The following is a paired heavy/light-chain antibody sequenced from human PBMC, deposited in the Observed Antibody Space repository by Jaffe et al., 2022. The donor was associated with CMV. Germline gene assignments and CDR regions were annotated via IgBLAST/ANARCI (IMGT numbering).Heavy chain of an antibody. CDR1: GFTYDDFA. V-gene: IGHV3-9*01. CDR3: SKGGGWLPLFYFHF. J-gene: IGHJ4*02. D-gene: IGHD5-12*01. Sequence: EVQLVESGGGLAQPGKSLRLSCVASGFTYDDFAMHWVRQVPGKGLEWVSGISWHSKDIAYADSVKGRFTISRDNPNNSLYLQMNNLRPEDTALYFCSKGGGWLPLFYFHFFGQGVQVTVSS. CDR2: ISWHSKDI.
Light chain of an antibody. J-gene: IGKJ4*01. CDR1: QGISSY. CDR3: QQYNSFPLT. Sequence: DIQMTQSPSSLSASVGDRVTITCRASQGISSYLAWFQQKPGKAPKSLIYGTSRLQTGVPTRFSGSGSGTDFTLTISSLQPEDVATYYCQQYNSFPLTFGGGTKVEIK. CDR2: GTS. V-gene: IGKV1-16*01.